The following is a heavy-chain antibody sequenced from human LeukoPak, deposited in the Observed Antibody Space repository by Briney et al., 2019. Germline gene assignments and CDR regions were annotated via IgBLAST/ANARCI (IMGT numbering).Heavy chain of an antibody. V-gene: IGHV3-23*01. Sequence: SGGSLRLSCAASGFTFSNFGMSWIRQAPGKGLEWVSAISGSAVNTYYADSVKGRFTISRDNSKNTLYLQMNSLRAEDTALYYCATQPHAFDVWGQGTMVTVSS. CDR2: ISGSAVNT. D-gene: IGHD1-1*01. J-gene: IGHJ3*01. CDR1: GFTFSNFG. CDR3: ATQPHAFDV.